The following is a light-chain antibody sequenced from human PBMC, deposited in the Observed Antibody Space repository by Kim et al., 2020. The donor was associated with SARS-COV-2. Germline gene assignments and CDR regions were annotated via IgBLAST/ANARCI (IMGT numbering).Light chain of an antibody. CDR1: QSLVHSNENTY. Sequence: DVVLTQSPLSLPVTLGQPASISCRSSQSLVHSNENTYLSWFQQRPGQSPRRLIYWVSNRDSGVPDRFSGSGSGTDFTLTISRVEAEDVAVYYCMQGTHWPPWTFGQGTKVDIK. CDR3: MQGTHWPPWT. V-gene: IGKV2-30*02. CDR2: WVS. J-gene: IGKJ1*01.